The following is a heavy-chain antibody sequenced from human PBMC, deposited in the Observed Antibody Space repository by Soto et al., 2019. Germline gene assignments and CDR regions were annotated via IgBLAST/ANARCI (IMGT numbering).Heavy chain of an antibody. D-gene: IGHD1-26*01. J-gene: IGHJ3*01. Sequence: PWRSLRLSCSASVFTFSIYGMHWFRQAPGKGLDWVAVIWYDGSNKYYEESVKGRFTISRDNSKNTLFVQMNSLTVEDTAVYYCARAQYTGSYFDACDVWGQGTMVTVS. CDR3: ARAQYTGSYFDACDV. CDR2: IWYDGSNK. V-gene: IGHV3-33*03. CDR1: VFTFSIYG.